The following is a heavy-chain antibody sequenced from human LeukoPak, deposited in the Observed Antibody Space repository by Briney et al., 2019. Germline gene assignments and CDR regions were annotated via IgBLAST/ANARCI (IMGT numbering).Heavy chain of an antibody. Sequence: SETLSLTCTVSGVSVSNGAYYWSWLRQPAGKGLEWIGRIYTSGSTNYNPSLRGRLTISMDTSRNQFSVKLNSVTAADTAVYYCARVLKYYYDSSGYWYYFDYWGQGTLVTVSS. CDR3: ARVLKYYYDSSGYWYYFDY. V-gene: IGHV4-61*02. J-gene: IGHJ4*02. CDR1: GVSVSNGAYY. D-gene: IGHD3-22*01. CDR2: IYTSGST.